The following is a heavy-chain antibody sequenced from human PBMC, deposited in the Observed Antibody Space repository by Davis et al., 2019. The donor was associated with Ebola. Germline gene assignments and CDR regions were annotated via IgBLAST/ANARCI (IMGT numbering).Heavy chain of an antibody. V-gene: IGHV3-7*01. J-gene: IGHJ4*02. CDR2: IKEDGSEK. D-gene: IGHD3-3*01. CDR3: ANLEWVNPDY. Sequence: PGGSLRLSCVASGFTFSRSWMNWVRQAPGQGLEWVASIKEDGSEKYHVHSVEGRFPISRYNAKNSLYLQMNSLRAEDTAVYYCANLEWVNPDYWGQGVLVTVSS. CDR1: GFTFSRSW.